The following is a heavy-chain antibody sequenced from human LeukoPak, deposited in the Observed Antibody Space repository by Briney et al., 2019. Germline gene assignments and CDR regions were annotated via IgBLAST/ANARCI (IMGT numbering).Heavy chain of an antibody. D-gene: IGHD1/OR15-1a*01. J-gene: IGHJ3*02. CDR1: GFTFSSYG. V-gene: IGHV3-30*02. CDR2: IRYDGSNK. CDR3: AKGRSATIGSAFDI. Sequence: GGSLRLYCAASGFTFSSYGMHWVRQAPGKGLEWVAFIRYDGSNKYYGDSVKGRFTISRDNSKNTLFLQMNSLRAEDTAVYHCAKGRSATIGSAFDIWGQGTMVTVSS.